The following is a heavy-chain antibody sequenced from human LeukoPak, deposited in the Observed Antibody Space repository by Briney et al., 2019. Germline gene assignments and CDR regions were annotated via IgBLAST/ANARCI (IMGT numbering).Heavy chain of an antibody. Sequence: SETLSLTCAVYGGSFSGYYWSWIRQPPGKGLEWIGEINHSGSTNYNPSLKSRVTISVDTSKNQFSLKLSSVTAADTAVYYCARKLGGRFDYWGQGTLVTVSS. V-gene: IGHV4-34*01. D-gene: IGHD2-15*01. J-gene: IGHJ4*02. CDR3: ARKLGGRFDY. CDR2: INHSGST. CDR1: GGSFSGYY.